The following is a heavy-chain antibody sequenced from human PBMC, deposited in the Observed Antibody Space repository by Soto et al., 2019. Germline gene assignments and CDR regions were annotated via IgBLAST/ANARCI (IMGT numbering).Heavy chain of an antibody. V-gene: IGHV3-74*01. Sequence: GGSLRLSCAASGFTFSSYWMDWVRQAPRKGLVWVSRINSDASSTIYADSVKGRFTISRDNAKSTLYLQMNSLRAEDTAVYYCARFSSGWSPHGMDVWGQGTTVTVSS. J-gene: IGHJ6*02. CDR3: ARFSSGWSPHGMDV. CDR1: GFTFSSYW. D-gene: IGHD6-19*01. CDR2: INSDASST.